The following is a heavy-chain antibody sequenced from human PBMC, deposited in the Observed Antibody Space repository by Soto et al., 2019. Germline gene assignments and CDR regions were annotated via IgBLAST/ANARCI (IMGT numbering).Heavy chain of an antibody. CDR2: IGWNSGSI. J-gene: IGHJ4*02. CDR3: AKDRLRFLRGGNYFDC. V-gene: IGHV3-9*01. Sequence: EVQLVESGGGLVQPGRSLRLSCAASGFTFDDYAMHWVRQAPGKGVEWVSSIGWNSGSIGYADSVKGRFTISRDNAKNSLYLQMNSLRAEDTAFYYCAKDRLRFLRGGNYFDCWGQGTLVTVSS. CDR1: GFTFDDYA. D-gene: IGHD3-3*01.